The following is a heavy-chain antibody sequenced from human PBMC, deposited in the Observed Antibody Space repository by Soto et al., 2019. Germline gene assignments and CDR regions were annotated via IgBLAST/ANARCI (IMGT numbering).Heavy chain of an antibody. V-gene: IGHV3-23*01. D-gene: IGHD3-22*01. CDR3: AKDNSPASYYDSSGYGY. CDR1: GFTFSSYA. CDR2: ISGSGGST. J-gene: IGHJ4*02. Sequence: GGSLRLSCAASGFTFSSYAMSWVRQAPGKGLEWVSAISGSGGSTYYADSVKGRFTISRDNSKNTLYLQMNSLRAEDTAVYYCAKDNSPASYYDSSGYGYWGQGTLVTVSS.